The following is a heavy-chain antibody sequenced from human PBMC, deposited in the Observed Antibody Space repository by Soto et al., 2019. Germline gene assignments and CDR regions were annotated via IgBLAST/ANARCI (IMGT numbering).Heavy chain of an antibody. D-gene: IGHD3-22*01. CDR1: GFTFSDYY. CDR2: ISSSSSYT. V-gene: IGHV3-11*05. Sequence: GGSLRLSCAASGFTFSDYYMSWIRQAPGKGLEWVSYISSSSSYTDYAAPVKGRFTISRDDSKNTLYLQMNSLKTEDTAVYYCTTDPVTMIVVVPSSGWGQGTLVTVSS. J-gene: IGHJ4*02. CDR3: TTDPVTMIVVVPSSG.